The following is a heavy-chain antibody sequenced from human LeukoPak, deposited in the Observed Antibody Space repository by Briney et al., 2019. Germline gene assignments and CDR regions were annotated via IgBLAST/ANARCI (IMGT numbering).Heavy chain of an antibody. J-gene: IGHJ4*02. CDR3: ARRRGYSYGAGADY. Sequence: ASVKVSCKASGYTFTGYYMHWVRQAPGQGLEWMGWINPNSGDTNYAQKFQGRVTMTRDTSISTAYMELSRLRSDDTAVYYCARRRGYSYGAGADYWGQGTLVTVSS. V-gene: IGHV1-2*02. CDR2: INPNSGDT. CDR1: GYTFTGYY. D-gene: IGHD5-18*01.